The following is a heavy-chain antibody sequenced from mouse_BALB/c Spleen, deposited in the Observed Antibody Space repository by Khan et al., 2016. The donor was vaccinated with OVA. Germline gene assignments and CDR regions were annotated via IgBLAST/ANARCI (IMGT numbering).Heavy chain of an antibody. CDR1: GYTFTSNT. D-gene: IGHD2-14*01. CDR2: INPRSGYT. V-gene: IGHV1-4*01. Sequence: VQLKESGAELARPGASVRMSCKASGYTFTSNTMHWVKKRPGQGLEWIGYINPRSGYTNFNQNFKDKATLTADKSSSTAYMQLSSLTSEDSAVYYCARRTTGYTMDYWGQGTSVTVSS. J-gene: IGHJ4*01. CDR3: ARRTTGYTMDY.